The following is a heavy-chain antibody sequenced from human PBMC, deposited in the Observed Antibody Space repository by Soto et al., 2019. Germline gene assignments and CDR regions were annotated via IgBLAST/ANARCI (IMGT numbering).Heavy chain of an antibody. CDR2: ISGCGGST. Sequence: GGSLRLSCAASGFTFSSYAMSWVRQAPGKGLEWVSAISGCGGSTYYADSVKGRFTISRDNSKNTLYLQMNSLRAEDTAVYYCAKNPDYYDSSDYFDYWGQGTLVTVSS. J-gene: IGHJ4*02. D-gene: IGHD3-22*01. CDR3: AKNPDYYDSSDYFDY. CDR1: GFTFSSYA. V-gene: IGHV3-23*01.